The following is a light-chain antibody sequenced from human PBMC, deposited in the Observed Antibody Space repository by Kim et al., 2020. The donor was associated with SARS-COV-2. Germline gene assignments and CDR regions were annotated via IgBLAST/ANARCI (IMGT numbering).Light chain of an antibody. J-gene: IGLJ1*01. V-gene: IGLV2-14*01. CDR3: SSYTTSSTFV. Sequence: QSALTQPASVSGSPGQSITISCTGTSSDIGFYDYVSWYQQHPGKAPKLIIYDVTKRPSGVSNRFSGSKSGNTASLTISGLQAEDEADFYCSSYTTSSTFVFGTGTKVTVL. CDR1: SSDIGFYDY. CDR2: DVT.